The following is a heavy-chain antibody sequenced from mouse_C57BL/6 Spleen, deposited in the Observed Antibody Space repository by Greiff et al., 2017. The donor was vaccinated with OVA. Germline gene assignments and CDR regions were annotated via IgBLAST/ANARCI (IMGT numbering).Heavy chain of an antibody. J-gene: IGHJ2*01. CDR1: GYTFTDYE. V-gene: IGHV1-15*01. CDR3: TRGRLRLGGFDY. D-gene: IGHD3-2*02. CDR2: IDPETGGT. Sequence: VQLQQSGAELVRPGASVTLSCKASGYTFTDYEMHWVKQTPVHGLEWIGAIDPETGGTAYNQKFKGKAILTADKSSSTAYMELRSLTSEDSAVYYWTRGRLRLGGFDYWGQGTTLTVSS.